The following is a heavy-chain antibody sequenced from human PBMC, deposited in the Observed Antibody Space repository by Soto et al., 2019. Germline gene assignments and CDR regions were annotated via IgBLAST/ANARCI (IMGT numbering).Heavy chain of an antibody. J-gene: IGHJ4*02. CDR1: GFTVSDYQ. CDR2: ISSSGSII. V-gene: IGHV3-11*01. Sequence: GSLRLSGAASGFTVSDYQMSWIRQAPGKGLEWVSYISSSGSIISYADSVRGRFTISRDNAKNSLYLQVNSLRAEDTAVYYCARDLGYYDSSGYFDYWGQGTRVTVSS. D-gene: IGHD3-22*01. CDR3: ARDLGYYDSSGYFDY.